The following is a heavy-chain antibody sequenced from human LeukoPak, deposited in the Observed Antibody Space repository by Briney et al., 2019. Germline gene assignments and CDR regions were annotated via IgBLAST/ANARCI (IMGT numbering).Heavy chain of an antibody. V-gene: IGHV3-11*01. CDR2: ISSRGDTI. CDR3: ARGGYGWTFNQ. CDR1: RVPFSDNF. J-gene: IGHJ4*02. Sequence: GGSLRLSCAASRVPFSDNFMGWLRQAPGKGLEWVSYISSRGDTIHYSDAVKGRFSISRDNSKRSLYLQMNRLRIDDTAVYYCARGGYGWTFNQWGQGTLVSVSS. D-gene: IGHD2/OR15-2a*01.